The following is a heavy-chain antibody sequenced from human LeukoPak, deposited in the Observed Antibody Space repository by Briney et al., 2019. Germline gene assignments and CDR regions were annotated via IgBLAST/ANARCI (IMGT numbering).Heavy chain of an antibody. CDR1: GFAFSSYW. CDR2: INEDGRSI. V-gene: IGHV3-74*01. Sequence: SGGSLRLSCAVSGFAFSSYWMHWVRQVPGKGLVWVSRINEDGRSISYADSVKGRFTTSRDNAKNTLYLQMTSLRVDDTAVYYCVGGRGSYGDFWGQGTLVTVSS. CDR3: VGGRGSYGDF. D-gene: IGHD1-26*01. J-gene: IGHJ4*02.